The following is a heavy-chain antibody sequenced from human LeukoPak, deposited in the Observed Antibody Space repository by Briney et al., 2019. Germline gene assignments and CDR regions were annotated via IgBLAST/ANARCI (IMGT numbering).Heavy chain of an antibody. CDR1: GGTFSSYA. CDR2: IIPVFGTA. CDR3: ARAYCGGDCSWFDP. V-gene: IGHV1-69*13. J-gene: IGHJ5*02. Sequence: SVKVSCKASGGTFSSYAISWVRQAPGQGLEWMGGIIPVFGTANYAQKFQGRVTITADESTSTAYMELSSLRSEDTAVYYCARAYCGGDCSWFDPWGQGTLVTVSS. D-gene: IGHD2-21*02.